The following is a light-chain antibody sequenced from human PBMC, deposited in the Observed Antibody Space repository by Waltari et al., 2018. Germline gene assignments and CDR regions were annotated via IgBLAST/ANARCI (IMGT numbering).Light chain of an antibody. Sequence: QSALTQPASVSGSPGQSITISCTGTSSDVGAYHYDSWYQQYPGTAHKLMIYSVSNRPSGISDRFSGSKSGNTASLTISGLRAEDEADYYCSSYTTSGSLVFGGGTKVTV. CDR1: SSDVGAYHY. J-gene: IGLJ3*02. V-gene: IGLV2-14*01. CDR2: SVS. CDR3: SSYTTSGSLV.